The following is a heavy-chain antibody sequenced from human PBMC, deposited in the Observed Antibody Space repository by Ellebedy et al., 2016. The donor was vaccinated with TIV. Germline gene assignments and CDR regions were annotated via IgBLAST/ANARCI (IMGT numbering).Heavy chain of an antibody. V-gene: IGHV1-2*02. CDR3: ARVLRYNRSNYDILTGYYGY. D-gene: IGHD3-9*01. Sequence: AASVKVSCKASGYTFTGYYMHWVRQAPGQGLEWMGWINPNSGGTNYAQKFQGRVTMTRDTSISTAYMELSRLRSDDTAVYYCARVLRYNRSNYDILTGYYGYWGQGTLVTVSS. CDR1: GYTFTGYY. J-gene: IGHJ4*02. CDR2: INPNSGGT.